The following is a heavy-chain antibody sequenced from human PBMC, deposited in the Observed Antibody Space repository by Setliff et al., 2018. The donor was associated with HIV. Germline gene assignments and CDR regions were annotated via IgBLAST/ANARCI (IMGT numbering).Heavy chain of an antibody. V-gene: IGHV4-31*03. CDR2: IYYSGST. Sequence: PSETLSLTCTVSGGSISSGGYYWSWIRQHPGKGLEWIGYIYYSGSTYYNPSLKSRVTISVDTSKNQFSLKLNSVTAADTAVYYCVRERRRSPLSYGLDVWGQGTTVTVSS. J-gene: IGHJ6*02. CDR3: VRERRRSPLSYGLDV. CDR1: GGSISSGGYY.